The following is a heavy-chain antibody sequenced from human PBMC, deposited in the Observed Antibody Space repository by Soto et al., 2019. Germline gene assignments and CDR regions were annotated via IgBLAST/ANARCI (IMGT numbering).Heavy chain of an antibody. CDR1: GVSVTNSSYY. V-gene: IGHV4-39*01. J-gene: IGHJ4*02. Sequence: SETLSLTCTVSGVSVTNSSYYWGWMRQSPGKGLEWIGSVYYRGRSYSKSSVKSRVTISVDTSKNRFSLSLNSVTASDTAVYFCVSQRPTVPTQAYFDYWGPGALVTVSS. CDR2: VYYRGRS. D-gene: IGHD6-25*01. CDR3: VSQRPTVPTQAYFDY.